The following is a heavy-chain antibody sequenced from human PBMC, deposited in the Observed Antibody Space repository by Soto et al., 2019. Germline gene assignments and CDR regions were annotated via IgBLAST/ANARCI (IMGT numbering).Heavy chain of an antibody. D-gene: IGHD1-26*01. V-gene: IGHV3-23*01. CDR3: AKCPGANFYYGMDV. J-gene: IGHJ6*02. Sequence: GGSLRLSCAASGFTFSSFAMSWVRQAPGKGLEWVSTCSGSGGSTYYAGSVKGRFTISRDNSKNTLYLQVNSLRAEDTAVYYCAKCPGANFYYGMDVWGQGTTVTVSS. CDR1: GFTFSSFA. CDR2: CSGSGGST.